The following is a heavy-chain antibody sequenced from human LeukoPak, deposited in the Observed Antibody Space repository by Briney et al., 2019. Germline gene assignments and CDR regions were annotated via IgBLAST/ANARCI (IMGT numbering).Heavy chain of an antibody. Sequence: SETLSLTCAVYGGSFSGYYWSWIRQPPGKGLEWIGEINHSGSTNYNPSLKSRVTISVDTSKNQFPLKLSSVTAADTAVYYCASLRGNYYDSSGYYVDYWGQGTLVTVSS. CDR2: INHSGST. J-gene: IGHJ4*02. CDR1: GGSFSGYY. V-gene: IGHV4-34*01. CDR3: ASLRGNYYDSSGYYVDY. D-gene: IGHD3-22*01.